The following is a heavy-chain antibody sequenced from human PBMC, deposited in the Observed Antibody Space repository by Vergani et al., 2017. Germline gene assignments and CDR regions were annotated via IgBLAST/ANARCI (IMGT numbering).Heavy chain of an antibody. J-gene: IGHJ4*02. V-gene: IGHV3-20*01. CDR2: INWNGGST. Sequence: EVQLVESGGGVVRPGGSLRLSCAASGFTFDDYGMSWVRQAPGKGLEWVSGINWNGGSTGYADSVKGRLTIASDNAKNSLYLQMNSLRADDTALYHCARDYGAGTPTNFDYWGQGTLVTVSS. CDR3: ARDYGAGTPTNFDY. CDR1: GFTFDDYG. D-gene: IGHD6-19*01.